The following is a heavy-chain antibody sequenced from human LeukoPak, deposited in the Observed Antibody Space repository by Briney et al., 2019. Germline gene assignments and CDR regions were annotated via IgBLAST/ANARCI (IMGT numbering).Heavy chain of an antibody. CDR3: ARAISSSAGLDY. V-gene: IGHV4-34*01. Sequence: SETLSLTCAVYGGSFSGYYWSWIRQPPGKGLEWIGEINHSGSTNYNPSLKSRVTISVDTSKNQFSLKLSSVTAADTAVYYCARAISSSAGLDYWGQGTLVTVSS. CDR2: INHSGST. J-gene: IGHJ4*02. D-gene: IGHD6-6*01. CDR1: GGSFSGYY.